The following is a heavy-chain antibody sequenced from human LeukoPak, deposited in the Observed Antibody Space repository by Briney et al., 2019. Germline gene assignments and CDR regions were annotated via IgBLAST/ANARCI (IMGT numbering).Heavy chain of an antibody. Sequence: SSETLSLTCAVYGGSFSGYYWSWIRQPPGKGLEWIGELNHSGSTNYNPSLKSRVTISVDTSKNQFSLKLSSVTAADTAVYYCARGDGDYWGQGTLVTVSS. J-gene: IGHJ4*02. CDR2: LNHSGST. CDR3: ARGDGDY. CDR1: GGSFSGYY. V-gene: IGHV4-34*01.